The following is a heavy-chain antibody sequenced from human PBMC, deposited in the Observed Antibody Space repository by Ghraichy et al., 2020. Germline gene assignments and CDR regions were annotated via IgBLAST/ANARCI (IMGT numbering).Heavy chain of an antibody. CDR2: ISSSSSYT. Sequence: GGSLRLSCAASGFTFSDYYMSWIRQAPGKGLEWVSYISSSSSYTNYADSVKGRFTISRDNAKNSLYLQMNSLRAEDTAVYYCARDAADIVVVPAATQGYGMDVWGQGTTVTVSS. V-gene: IGHV3-11*06. J-gene: IGHJ6*02. CDR1: GFTFSDYY. CDR3: ARDAADIVVVPAATQGYGMDV. D-gene: IGHD2-2*01.